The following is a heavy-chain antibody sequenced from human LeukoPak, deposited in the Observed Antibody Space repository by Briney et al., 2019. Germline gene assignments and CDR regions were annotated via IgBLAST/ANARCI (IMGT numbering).Heavy chain of an antibody. V-gene: IGHV4-39*07. CDR2: IYYSGST. Sequence: SETLSLTCTVSGGSISSSVYYWGWIRQPPGKGLQWIGSIYYSGSTYYNPSLKSRVTISVDTSKNQFSLKLSSVTAADTAVYYCARSVPYCSGGSCYSTFFDYWGQGTLVTVSS. J-gene: IGHJ4*02. CDR3: ARSVPYCSGGSCYSTFFDY. D-gene: IGHD2-15*01. CDR1: GGSISSSVYY.